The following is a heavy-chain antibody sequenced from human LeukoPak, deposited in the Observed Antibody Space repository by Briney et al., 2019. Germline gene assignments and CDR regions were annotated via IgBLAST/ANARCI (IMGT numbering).Heavy chain of an antibody. CDR3: ARELISYGTYYYDSSGLNY. CDR2: IYYSGST. D-gene: IGHD3-22*01. V-gene: IGHV4-30-4*08. CDR1: GGSISSGDYY. Sequence: SQTLSLTCTVSGGSISSGDYYWSWIRQPPGKGLEWIGYIYYSGSTYYNPSLKSRVTISVDTSKNQFSLKLSPVTAADTAVYYCARELISYGTYYYDSSGLNYWGQGTLVTVSS. J-gene: IGHJ4*02.